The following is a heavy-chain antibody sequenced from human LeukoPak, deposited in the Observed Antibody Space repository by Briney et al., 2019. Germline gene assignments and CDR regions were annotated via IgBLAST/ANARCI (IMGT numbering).Heavy chain of an antibody. J-gene: IGHJ6*02. CDR1: GFTFTTYW. CDR2: INSDGSIT. Sequence: GGSLRLSCAASGFTFTTYWMHWVRQAPGKGLVWVSHINSDGSITSYADSVKGRFTISRDNAKNTLYLQMNSLRAEDTAVYYRARDAVDTANAVWGQGITVTASS. V-gene: IGHV3-74*01. CDR3: ARDAVDTANAV. D-gene: IGHD5-18*01.